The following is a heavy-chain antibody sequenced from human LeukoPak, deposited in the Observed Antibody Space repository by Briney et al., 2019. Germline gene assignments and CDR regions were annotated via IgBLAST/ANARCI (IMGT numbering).Heavy chain of an antibody. J-gene: IGHJ4*02. V-gene: IGHV4-59*01. D-gene: IGHD3-22*01. CDR3: ARERLGYYDRSGLDY. Sequence: TETLSLTCTVSGGSISSYYWNWIRQPPGKGLEWIGYIYYSGSTNYNPSLKSRVTTSVDTSKNQFSLKLSSVTAADTAVYYCARERLGYYDRSGLDYWGQGTLVTVSS. CDR2: IYYSGST. CDR1: GGSISSYY.